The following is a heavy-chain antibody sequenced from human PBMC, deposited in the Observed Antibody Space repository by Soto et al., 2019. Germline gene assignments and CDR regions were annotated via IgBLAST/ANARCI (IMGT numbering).Heavy chain of an antibody. CDR1: GFILSDFA. Sequence: QVQLVESGGGVVQPGGSLRLSCAASGFILSDFAMHWVRQAPGRGLEWVAVILKDGKSKYYADSVRGRFTISSDTSKDTIFLQLTSLRLDDSAVYYCAKTGCNGGSCFSWFDPCGQGTPVIFSS. CDR2: ILKDGKSK. CDR3: AKTGCNGGSCFSWFDP. D-gene: IGHD2-15*01. V-gene: IGHV3-30*04. J-gene: IGHJ5*02.